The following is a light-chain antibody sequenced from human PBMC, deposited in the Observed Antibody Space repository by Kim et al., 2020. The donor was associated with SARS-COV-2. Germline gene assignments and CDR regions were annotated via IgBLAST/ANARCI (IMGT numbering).Light chain of an antibody. Sequence: SPGERATLPCRASQRISSYLAWYQQKPGQAPRLLIYDASNRATGIPARFSGSGSGTDFTLTISSLEPEDFAVYYCQQRSTWPPWTFGQGTKVDIK. V-gene: IGKV3-11*01. CDR1: QRISSY. CDR2: DAS. CDR3: QQRSTWPPWT. J-gene: IGKJ1*01.